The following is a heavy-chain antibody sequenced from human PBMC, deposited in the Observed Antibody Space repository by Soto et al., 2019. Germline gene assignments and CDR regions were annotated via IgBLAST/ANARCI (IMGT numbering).Heavy chain of an antibody. V-gene: IGHV1-2*02. Sequence: ASVKVSCKASGYTFTDYYMHCVRQAPGQGLEWMGWINPNSGGTNYAQNFQGRVTMTRDTSISTAYMELTRLRSDDTAIYYCASGGYSGYDPFDYWGQGTLVTVSS. CDR3: ASGGYSGYDPFDY. J-gene: IGHJ4*02. CDR1: GYTFTDYY. CDR2: INPNSGGT. D-gene: IGHD5-12*01.